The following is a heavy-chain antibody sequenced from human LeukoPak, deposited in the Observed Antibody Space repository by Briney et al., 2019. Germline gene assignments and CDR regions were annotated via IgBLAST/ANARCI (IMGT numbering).Heavy chain of an antibody. D-gene: IGHD3-3*01. CDR1: GYTFTDYY. J-gene: IGHJ6*03. V-gene: IGHV1-69-2*01. CDR3: ATVNRRGRWLRFLGHSDYMDV. CDR2: VDPEDGET. Sequence: ATVKISCKASGYTFTDYYMHWVQQAPGKGLEWMGRVDPEDGETIYAEKFQGRVTITADTSTDTAYMELSSLRSEDTAVYYCATVNRRGRWLRFLGHSDYMDVWGKGTTVTVSS.